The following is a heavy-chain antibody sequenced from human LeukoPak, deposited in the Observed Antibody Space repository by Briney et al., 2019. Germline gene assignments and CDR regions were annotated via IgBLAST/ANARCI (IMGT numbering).Heavy chain of an antibody. CDR1: GGTFSSYT. CDR3: AREIGYCSSTSCDNWFDP. V-gene: IGHV1-69*02. J-gene: IGHJ5*02. D-gene: IGHD2-2*01. CDR2: IIPMIGIA. Sequence: GAXXKVSCKASGGTFSSYTISWVRQAPGQGVEGMGRIIPMIGIANYAQKFKGRVTINAEKTTRTAYMEISSLRSEDTAVYYCAREIGYCSSTSCDNWFDPWGQGTLVTVSS.